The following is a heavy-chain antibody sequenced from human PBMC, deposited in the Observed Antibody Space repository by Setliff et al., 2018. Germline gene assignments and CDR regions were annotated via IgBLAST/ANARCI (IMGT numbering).Heavy chain of an antibody. V-gene: IGHV1-46*01. CDR2: IYPSGGSI. CDR1: RGTFSSYG. CDR3: ARDFLGQWGGKGGLDY. Sequence: ASVKVSCKASRGTFSSYGITWVRQAPGQGLEWMGIIYPSGGSISYAQKCQGRVTMTRDTSTSTVYVELSSLRSEDTAVYYCARDFLGQWGGKGGLDYWGQGTLVTVSS. D-gene: IGHD6-19*01. J-gene: IGHJ4*02.